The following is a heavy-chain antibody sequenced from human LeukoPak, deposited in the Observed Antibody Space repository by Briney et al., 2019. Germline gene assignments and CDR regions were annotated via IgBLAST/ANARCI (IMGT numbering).Heavy chain of an antibody. Sequence: PGGSLRLSCAASGFSFSSYAMSWVRQAPGKGLEWVSTISNRGSSTYYADSVKGRFTISRDNSRNTLYLQMNSLRAEDTAVYYCAKRPYGSGSYSGAHFDYWGQGTLVTVSS. V-gene: IGHV3-23*01. CDR1: GFSFSSYA. CDR2: ISNRGSST. J-gene: IGHJ4*02. D-gene: IGHD3-10*01. CDR3: AKRPYGSGSYSGAHFDY.